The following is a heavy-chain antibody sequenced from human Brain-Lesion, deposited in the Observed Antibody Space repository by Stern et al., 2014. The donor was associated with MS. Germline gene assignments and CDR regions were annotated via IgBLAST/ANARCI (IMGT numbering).Heavy chain of an antibody. J-gene: IGHJ4*02. CDR1: GYTFTSYW. CDR2: IFPGGSDI. CDR3: ARQRYFDY. Sequence: QLVESGPEVKRPGESLKISCQASGYTFTSYWIGWVRQMPGKGLEWIAIIFPGGSDIRYSPSFQGQVTISADKSSSTAYLQWNNLKASDTAIYYCARQRYFDYWGQGTLVTVSS. V-gene: IGHV5-51*01.